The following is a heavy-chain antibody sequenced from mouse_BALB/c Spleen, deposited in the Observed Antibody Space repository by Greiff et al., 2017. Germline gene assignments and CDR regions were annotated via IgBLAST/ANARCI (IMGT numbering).Heavy chain of an antibody. D-gene: IGHD1-1*02. CDR2: ISNGGGST. CDR3: ARHYGGRPKVYAMDY. Sequence: EVQRVESGGGLVQPGGSLKLSCAASGFTFSSYTMSWVRQTPEKRLEWVAYISNGGGSTYYPDTVKGRFTISRDNAKNTLYLQMSSLKSEDTAMYYCARHYGGRPKVYAMDYWGQGTSVTVSS. CDR1: GFTFSSYT. V-gene: IGHV5-12-2*01. J-gene: IGHJ4*01.